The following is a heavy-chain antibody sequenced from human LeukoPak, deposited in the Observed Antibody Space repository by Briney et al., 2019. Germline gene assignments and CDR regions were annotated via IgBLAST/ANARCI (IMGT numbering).Heavy chain of an antibody. CDR2: IYHSGST. CDR1: GYSISSGYY. J-gene: IGHJ4*02. Sequence: PSETLSLTCAVSGYSISSGYYWGGIRQPPGKGLEWIGSIYHSGSTYYNPSLKSRVTISVDTSKNQFSLKLSSVTAADTAVYYCARQYPYYFDYWGQGTLVTVSS. CDR3: ARQYPYYFDY. V-gene: IGHV4-38-2*01. D-gene: IGHD2-2*02.